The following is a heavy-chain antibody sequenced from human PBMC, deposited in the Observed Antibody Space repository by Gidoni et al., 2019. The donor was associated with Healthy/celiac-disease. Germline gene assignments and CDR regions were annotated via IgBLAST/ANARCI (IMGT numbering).Heavy chain of an antibody. CDR1: GFTFSSYS. CDR3: ARVAQGGGYG. Sequence: EVQLVESGGGLVKPGGSLRLSCAASGFTFSSYSMNWVRQAPGKGLGWVSSISSSSSYIYYADSVKGRFTISRDNAKNSLYLQMNSLRAEDTAVYYCARVAQGGGYGWGQGTLVTVSS. J-gene: IGHJ4*02. D-gene: IGHD5-12*01. CDR2: ISSSSSYI. V-gene: IGHV3-21*01.